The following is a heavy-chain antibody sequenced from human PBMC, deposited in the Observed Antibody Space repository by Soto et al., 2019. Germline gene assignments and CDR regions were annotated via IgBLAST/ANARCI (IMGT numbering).Heavy chain of an antibody. Sequence: SXTLSLTCTVSGDSMTTNSYFWSWIRQPPGKGLEWIGSIYYAGTTTYNPSLQSRVSISLDTSKNEVSLKLTSVTAADTAVYFCARLGAFYQAMDSWGQGTLVTVSS. D-gene: IGHD2-2*01. V-gene: IGHV4-39*07. CDR1: GDSMTTNSYF. CDR3: ARLGAFYQAMDS. J-gene: IGHJ1*01. CDR2: IYYAGTT.